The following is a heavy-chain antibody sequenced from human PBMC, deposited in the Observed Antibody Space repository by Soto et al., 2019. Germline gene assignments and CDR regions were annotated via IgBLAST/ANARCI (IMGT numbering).Heavy chain of an antibody. V-gene: IGHV3-23*01. D-gene: IGHD2-2*01. CDR3: ARDWTGDTYPCLDV. CDR1: GFTFSNYA. CDR2: FSGSGGST. J-gene: IGHJ6*02. Sequence: EVQLLESGGGLVQPGGSLRLSCAAAGFTFSNYALTWVRQSPGKGLESVSTFSGSGGSTYYADSVRGRFTISRDNSKNTTVLQKNSLRGEDTAIYYCARDWTGDTYPCLDVWGQGTTVSVSS.